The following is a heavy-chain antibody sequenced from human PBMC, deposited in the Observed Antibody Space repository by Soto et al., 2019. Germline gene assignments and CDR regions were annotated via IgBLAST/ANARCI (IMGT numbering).Heavy chain of an antibody. V-gene: IGHV4-30-2*01. CDR1: GGSISSGGYS. CDR3: ARAERGYSYGYGD. J-gene: IGHJ4*02. CDR2: IYHSGST. D-gene: IGHD5-18*01. Sequence: PSETLSLTCAVSGGSISSGGYSWSWIRQPPGKGLEWIGYIYHSGSTNYNPSLKSRVTISVDTSKNQFSLKLNSVTAADTAVYFCARAERGYSYGYGDWGQGTLVTVSS.